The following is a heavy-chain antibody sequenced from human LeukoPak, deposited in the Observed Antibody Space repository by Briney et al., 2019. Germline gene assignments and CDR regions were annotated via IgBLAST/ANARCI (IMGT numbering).Heavy chain of an antibody. CDR2: VNSDGSST. CDR3: ATGLGHYYDY. Sequence: QPGGSLRLSCAASGISFNNYWMHWVRQAPGKGLVWVSRVNSDGSSTVYADSVKGRFTISRDNARTTVYLQMSSLRLDDTATYYGATGLGHYYDYWGQGSLVTVSS. J-gene: IGHJ4*02. D-gene: IGHD3-22*01. CDR1: GISFNNYW. V-gene: IGHV3-74*01.